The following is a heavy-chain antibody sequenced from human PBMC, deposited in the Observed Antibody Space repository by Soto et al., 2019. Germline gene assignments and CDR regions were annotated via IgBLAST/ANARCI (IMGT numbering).Heavy chain of an antibody. CDR1: GRSMSGYC. V-gene: IGHV4-4*07. Sequence: SEPRSPTCSVPGRSMSGYCWSGSGQPAGERLEWIGRIYTSGTTDFNPSLKGRVTMSVDTSKNQFSLKLTSVTAADTALYYCARQYYYDTGYYVVWGQGTQVTVSS. CDR2: IYTSGTT. CDR3: ARQYYYDTGYYVV. D-gene: IGHD3-22*01. J-gene: IGHJ4*02.